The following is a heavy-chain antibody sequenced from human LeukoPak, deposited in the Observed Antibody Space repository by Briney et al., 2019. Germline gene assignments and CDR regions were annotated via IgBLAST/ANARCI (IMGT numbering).Heavy chain of an antibody. Sequence: PGGSLRLSCAASGFTFSGSAMHWVRQASGKGLEWVGRIRSKANSYATAYAASVKGRFTISRDDSKNTAYLQMNSLKIEDTAVYYCTRERYGSGSYDYWGQGILVTVSP. V-gene: IGHV3-73*01. J-gene: IGHJ4*02. D-gene: IGHD3-10*01. CDR2: IRSKANSYAT. CDR1: GFTFSGSA. CDR3: TRERYGSGSYDY.